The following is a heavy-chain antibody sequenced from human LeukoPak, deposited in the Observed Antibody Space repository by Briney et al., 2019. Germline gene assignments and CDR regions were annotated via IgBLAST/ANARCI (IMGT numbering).Heavy chain of an antibody. V-gene: IGHV3-11*05. CDR1: GFTFSDYY. D-gene: IGHD1-26*01. J-gene: IGHJ6*02. Sequence: TGGSLRLSCAASGFTFSDYYMSWIRQAPGKGLEWVSYISSRSSNTNYADSVKGRFTISRDNGKNSLYLQMNSLGAEDTAVHYCARGKRVGPTTDYYYGMDVWGQGTTVTVSS. CDR3: ARGKRVGPTTDYYYGMDV. CDR2: ISSRSSNT.